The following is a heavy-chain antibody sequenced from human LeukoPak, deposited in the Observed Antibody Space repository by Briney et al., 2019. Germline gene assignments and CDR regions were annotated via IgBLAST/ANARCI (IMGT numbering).Heavy chain of an antibody. J-gene: IGHJ4*02. CDR1: GGSFSGYY. CDR2: INHSGST. V-gene: IGHV4-34*01. CDR3: ARGGNEGYFDY. Sequence: PSETLSLTCAVYGGSFSGYYWSWIRQPPGKGLEWIGEINHSGSTNYNPSLKSRVTISVDTSKNQFSLKLSSVTAADTAVYYCARGGNEGYFDYWGQGTLVTVSS. D-gene: IGHD4-23*01.